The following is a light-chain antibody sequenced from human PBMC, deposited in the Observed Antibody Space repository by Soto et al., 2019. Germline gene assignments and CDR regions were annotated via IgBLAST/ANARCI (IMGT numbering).Light chain of an antibody. V-gene: IGLV2-14*01. J-gene: IGLJ2*01. CDR1: NSDIGDYDY. CDR2: EVS. Sequence: QSALTQPAAVSGSPGQSITISCAGTNSDIGDYDYVSWYQHHPGKAPRLLIYEVSSRTSGVANRFSASKSGNTASLTISGLQAEDEADYYCTSYTNINYVIFGGGTKLTVL. CDR3: TSYTNINYVI.